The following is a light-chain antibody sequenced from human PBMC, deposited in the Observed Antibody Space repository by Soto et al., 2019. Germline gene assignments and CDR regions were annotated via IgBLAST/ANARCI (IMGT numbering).Light chain of an antibody. CDR3: QQSSTFPLT. CDR1: QSISNF. Sequence: DIHMTQSPSSLSAPVGDRVTITCRASQSISNFLSWYQQKPEKAPKLLIHTASGLQSGVPSRFSGSGSGTEFTLTISSVQPEDFATYYCQQSSTFPLTFGGGTKVEIK. CDR2: TAS. V-gene: IGKV1-39*01. J-gene: IGKJ4*01.